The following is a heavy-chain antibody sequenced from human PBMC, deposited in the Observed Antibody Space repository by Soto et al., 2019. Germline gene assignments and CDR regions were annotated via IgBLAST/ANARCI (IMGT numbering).Heavy chain of an antibody. J-gene: IGHJ4*02. CDR1: GTSISSYY. V-gene: IGHV4-59*01. Sequence: SETLSLTCTVSGTSISSYYWSWIRQPPGKGLEWIGYIHYSGTTNYNPSLKSRGTISVDTSKNQFSLKLSSVTAADTAVYYCARVNGGPYYFDYWGQGTLVTVSS. D-gene: IGHD2-8*01. CDR3: ARVNGGPYYFDY. CDR2: IHYSGTT.